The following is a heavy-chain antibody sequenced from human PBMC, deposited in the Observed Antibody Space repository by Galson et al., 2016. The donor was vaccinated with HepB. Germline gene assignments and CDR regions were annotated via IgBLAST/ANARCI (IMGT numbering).Heavy chain of an antibody. CDR1: GFTFSSYG. Sequence: SLRLSCAASGFTFSSYGMHWVRQAPGKGLEWVAVISYDGSNEYYADSVKGRFTISRDNSKNTLYLQMNSLRAEDTAVYYCAKDHAFLGLYFYGMDVWGQGTTVTVSS. D-gene: IGHD3-9*01. J-gene: IGHJ6*02. CDR3: AKDHAFLGLYFYGMDV. CDR2: ISYDGSNE. V-gene: IGHV3-30*18.